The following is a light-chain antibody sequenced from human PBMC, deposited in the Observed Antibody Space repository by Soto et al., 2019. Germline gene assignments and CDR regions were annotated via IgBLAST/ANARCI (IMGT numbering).Light chain of an antibody. V-gene: IGLV2-8*01. Sequence: QSALTQPPSASGSPGQSVTISCTGGSSDLGAYISWYQQHPYKAPKPMIYEVSKRPSGFGDRFSGSKSGTTASLTVSGLQIEDEDDYYCCSNAGSSNDLRVFGGGTKLTVL. CDR1: SSDLGAY. CDR3: CSNAGSSNDLRV. CDR2: EVS. J-gene: IGLJ3*02.